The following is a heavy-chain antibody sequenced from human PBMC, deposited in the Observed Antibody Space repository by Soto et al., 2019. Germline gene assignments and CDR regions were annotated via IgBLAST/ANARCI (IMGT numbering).Heavy chain of an antibody. CDR3: AHQPPPKGMVRGVIISGWFDP. J-gene: IGHJ5*02. CDR2: IYWNDDK. CDR1: GVSLSTSGVG. V-gene: IGHV2-5*01. Sequence: SGPTLVNPTQTLTLTCTFSGVSLSTSGVGVGWVRQPPGKALEWLALIYWNDDKRYSPSLKSRLTITKDTSKNHVVLTMTNMDPVDTATYYCAHQPPPKGMVRGVIISGWFDPWGQGTLVTVSS. D-gene: IGHD3-10*01.